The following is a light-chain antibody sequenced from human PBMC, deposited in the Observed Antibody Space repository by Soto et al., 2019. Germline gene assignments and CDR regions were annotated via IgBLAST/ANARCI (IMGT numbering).Light chain of an antibody. J-gene: IGKJ1*01. Sequence: IVLTQATDTQSLSRGERATVSCRAIQTVSSNYLAWCQQRPGQAPRLIIYAASSRATGIPDRFSGSGSGTDFTLTISRLEPEDFAVYYCQLYGSSPRWTFSQETEVDIK. CDR2: AAS. V-gene: IGKV3-20*01. CDR1: QTVSSNY. CDR3: QLYGSSPRWT.